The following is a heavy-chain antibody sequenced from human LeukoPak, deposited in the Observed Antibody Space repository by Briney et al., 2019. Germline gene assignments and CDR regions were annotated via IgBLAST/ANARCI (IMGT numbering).Heavy chain of an antibody. CDR3: SRKRWFGELFLFDY. D-gene: IGHD3-10*01. CDR1: GYSISSGYY. CDR2: IYHSGST. J-gene: IGHJ4*02. V-gene: IGHV4-38-2*01. Sequence: PSETLSLTCAVSGYSISSGYYWGWIRQPPGKGLEWIGGIYHSGSTYYNPSLKSRVTISVDTSKNQFSLELSSVTAADTAVYYCSRKRWFGELFLFDYWGQGTLVTVSS.